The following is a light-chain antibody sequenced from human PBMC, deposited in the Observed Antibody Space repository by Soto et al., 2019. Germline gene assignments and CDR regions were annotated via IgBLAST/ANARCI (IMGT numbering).Light chain of an antibody. CDR2: AAS. CDR3: QQGDSFPFT. V-gene: IGKV1-12*01. J-gene: IGKJ4*01. CDR1: QDISSW. Sequence: DIQMTQSPSSVSASVGDRVTITGRASQDISSWVAWYQQKPGKAPKLLISAASSLQSGVPRRFSGSGSGTEFNLIISSLQPEDFATYFCQQGDSFPFTFGGGTKVEIK.